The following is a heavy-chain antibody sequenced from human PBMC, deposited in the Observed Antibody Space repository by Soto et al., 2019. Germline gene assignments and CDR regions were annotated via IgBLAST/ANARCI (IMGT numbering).Heavy chain of an antibody. J-gene: IGHJ4*02. CDR2: MDPDGSAI. CDR1: GFTFSSSW. CDR3: ATGWSQX. Sequence: PVGSLRLSFVVSGFTFSSSWMHWVRQGPGKGLVWVSRMDPDGSAINYADSVKGRFTTSRDNAKNIIYLQMNSLRAEDTALYYCATGWSQXWGQATLVTVSX. D-gene: IGHD2-15*01. V-gene: IGHV3-74*01.